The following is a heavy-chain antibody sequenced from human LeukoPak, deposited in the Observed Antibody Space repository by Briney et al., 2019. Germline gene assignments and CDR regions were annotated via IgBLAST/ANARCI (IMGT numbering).Heavy chain of an antibody. CDR2: ISSSSSYI. D-gene: IGHD4-23*01. CDR3: ARGSLTLVTPFDY. J-gene: IGHJ4*02. CDR1: GLTFSSYS. V-gene: IGHV3-21*04. Sequence: GGSLRLSCAASGLTFSSYSMNWVRQAPGKGLEWVSSISSSSSYIYYADSVKGRFTISRDNAKNSLYLQMNRLRAEDTAVYYCARGSLTLVTPFDYWGQGTLVTVSS.